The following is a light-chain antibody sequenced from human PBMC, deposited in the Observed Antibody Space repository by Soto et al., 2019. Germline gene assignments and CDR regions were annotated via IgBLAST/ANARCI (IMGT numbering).Light chain of an antibody. CDR3: LQYDSYLWT. Sequence: DIQMTQSPSTLSPSVGDRVTITCRASRSISDWLAWYQQKPGKAPKLLIFDASSLKSGVPSRFSGSGSGTEFTLTISSLQPDDVATYYCLQYDSYLWTFGQGTKVEIK. V-gene: IGKV1-5*01. CDR1: RSISDW. J-gene: IGKJ1*01. CDR2: DAS.